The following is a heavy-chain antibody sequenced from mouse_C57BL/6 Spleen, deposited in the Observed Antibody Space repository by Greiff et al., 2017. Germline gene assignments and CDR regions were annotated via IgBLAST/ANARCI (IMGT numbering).Heavy chain of an antibody. CDR1: GYTFTDYY. V-gene: IGHV1-26*01. D-gene: IGHD1-1*01. J-gene: IGHJ1*03. CDR2: INPNNGGT. Sequence: VQLQQSGPELVKPGASVKISCKASGYTFTDYYMNWVKQSHGKSLEWIGDINPNNGGTSYNQKFKGKATLTVDKSSSTAYMELRSLTSEDSAVYYCARCGSSYGYFDVWGKGTTVTVSS. CDR3: ARCGSSYGYFDV.